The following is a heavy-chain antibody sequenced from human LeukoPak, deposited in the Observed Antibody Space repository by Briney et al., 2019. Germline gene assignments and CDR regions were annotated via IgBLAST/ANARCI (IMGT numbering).Heavy chain of an antibody. CDR2: INHSGST. CDR3: AKGPYYNILTGYPTRYPIDY. J-gene: IGHJ4*02. V-gene: IGHV4-34*01. CDR1: GGSFSGYY. Sequence: PSETLSLTCAVYGGSFSGYYWSWIRQPPGKGLEWIGEINHSGSTNYNPSLKSRVTISVDTSKNQFSLKLSSVTAADTAVYYCAKGPYYNILTGYPTRYPIDYWGQGTLVTVSS. D-gene: IGHD3-9*01.